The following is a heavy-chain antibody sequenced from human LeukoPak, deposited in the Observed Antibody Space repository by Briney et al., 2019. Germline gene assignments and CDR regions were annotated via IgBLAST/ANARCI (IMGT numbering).Heavy chain of an antibody. CDR1: GASLSSYY. Sequence: PSQTLSPTCSVSGASLSSYYWDWLRQSPGKGLEWIGYISDTGKTDSNASLKSRVTISLDTSKNQFSLTLKSVTAADSAVYYCATGYYEPFAAWGPGILVTVSS. D-gene: IGHD1-26*01. CDR2: ISDTGKT. CDR3: ATGYYEPFAA. J-gene: IGHJ5*02. V-gene: IGHV4-59*01.